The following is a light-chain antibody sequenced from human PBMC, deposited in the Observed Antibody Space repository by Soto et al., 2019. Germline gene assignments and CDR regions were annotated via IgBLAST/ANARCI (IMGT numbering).Light chain of an antibody. CDR1: QSVNSN. V-gene: IGKV3-20*01. CDR3: QQYGGSLL. CDR2: RAS. Sequence: IVMTQSPATLSVSPGERASLSCRASQSVNSNLAWYQQKPGQAPRLLIYRASTRATGIPDRFSGSGSGTDFTLTISRLEPEDSAVYYCQQYGGSLLFGGGTKVDIK. J-gene: IGKJ4*01.